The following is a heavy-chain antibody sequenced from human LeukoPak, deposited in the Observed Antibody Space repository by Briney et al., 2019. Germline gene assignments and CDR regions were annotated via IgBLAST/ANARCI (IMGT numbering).Heavy chain of an antibody. Sequence: PSETLSLTCTVSGDSISSGGYYWSWIRQHPGKGLEWIGYIYYSGSTYYNPSLKSRVTISVDTSKNQFSLKLSSVTAADTAVYYCARRLGVGATGGAFDVWGQGTMVTVSS. CDR3: ARRLGVGATGGAFDV. V-gene: IGHV4-31*03. CDR1: GDSISSGGYY. J-gene: IGHJ3*01. CDR2: IYYSGST. D-gene: IGHD1-26*01.